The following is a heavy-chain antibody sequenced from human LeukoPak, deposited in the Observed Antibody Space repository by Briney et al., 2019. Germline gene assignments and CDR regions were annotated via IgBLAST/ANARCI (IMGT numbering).Heavy chain of an antibody. J-gene: IGHJ4*02. CDR2: ISYDGSNK. V-gene: IGHV3-30*18. CDR3: AKDFQRLLRYFDWLVDY. CDR1: GFTFSSYG. Sequence: GGSLRLSCAASGFTFSSYGMHWVRQAPGKGLEWVAVISYDGSNKYYADSVKGRFTISRDNSKNTLYLQMNSLRAEDTAVYYCAKDFQRLLRYFDWLVDYWGQGTLVTVSS. D-gene: IGHD3-9*01.